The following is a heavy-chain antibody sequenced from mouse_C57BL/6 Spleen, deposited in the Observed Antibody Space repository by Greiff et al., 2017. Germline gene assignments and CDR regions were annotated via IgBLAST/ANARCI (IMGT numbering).Heavy chain of an antibody. D-gene: IGHD1-3*01. CDR3: ARRGFSSDV. J-gene: IGHJ1*03. CDR1: GYTFTSYW. CDR2: IDPSDSYT. V-gene: IGHV1-69*01. Sequence: QVQLQQPGAELVMPGASVKLSCKASGYTFTSYWMHWVKQRPGQGLEWIGEIDPSDSYTNYNQKFKGKSTLTVDKSSSTAYMPLSSLTSEDSAGDYCARRGFSSDVWGTGTTVTVSS.